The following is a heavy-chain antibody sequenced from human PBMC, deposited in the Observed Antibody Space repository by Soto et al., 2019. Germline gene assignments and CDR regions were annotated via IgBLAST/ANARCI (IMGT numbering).Heavy chain of an antibody. Sequence: PGGSLRLSCAASGFTFSDHYMIWIRQAPGKGPEWLSYISGGGDIISYADSVKGRFIISRDNAKRSLYLQMNSLTVEDTAVYYCSRDPRLADYWGQGTRVTVSS. CDR2: ISGGGDII. CDR3: SRDPRLADY. V-gene: IGHV3-11*01. D-gene: IGHD6-25*01. J-gene: IGHJ4*02. CDR1: GFTFSDHY.